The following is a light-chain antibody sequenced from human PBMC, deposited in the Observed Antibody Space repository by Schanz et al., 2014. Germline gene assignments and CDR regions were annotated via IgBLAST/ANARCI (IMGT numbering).Light chain of an antibody. CDR1: SSDVGGYNY. V-gene: IGLV2-11*01. Sequence: QSALTQPRSVSGSPGQSVTISCTGTSSDVGGYNYVSWYQQHPGKAPKLMIYDVSKRPSGVPDRFSGSKSGTSGSLAITGLQAEDEADYYCAAWDDRLKAWVIGGGTKLTVL. CDR3: AAWDDRLKAWV. CDR2: DVS. J-gene: IGLJ3*02.